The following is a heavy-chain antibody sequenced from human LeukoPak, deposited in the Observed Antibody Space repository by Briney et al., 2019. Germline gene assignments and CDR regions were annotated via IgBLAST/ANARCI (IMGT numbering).Heavy chain of an antibody. D-gene: IGHD6-19*01. V-gene: IGHV4-34*01. J-gene: IGHJ5*02. CDR2: INHSGST. CDR1: GGSFSGYY. Sequence: SSETLSLTCAVYGGSFSGYYWSWIRQPPGKGLEWIGEINHSGSTNYNPSLKSRVTISVDTSKNQFSLKLSSVTAADTAVYYCARKKSDRIAVAGTGGWFDPWGQGTLVTVSS. CDR3: ARKKSDRIAVAGTGGWFDP.